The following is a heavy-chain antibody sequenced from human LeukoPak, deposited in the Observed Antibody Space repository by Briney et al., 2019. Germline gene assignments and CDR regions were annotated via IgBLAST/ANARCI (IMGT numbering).Heavy chain of an antibody. CDR2: INHSGST. D-gene: IGHD2-15*01. CDR1: GGSFSGYY. V-gene: IGHV4-34*01. CDR3: AREHGYCSGGSCYPIVDAFDI. Sequence: SETLSLTCAVYGGSFSGYYWSWIRQPPGKGLEWIGEINHSGSTNYNPSLKSRVTISVDTSKNQFSLKLSSVTAADTAVYYCAREHGYCSGGSCYPIVDAFDIWGQGTMVTVSS. J-gene: IGHJ3*02.